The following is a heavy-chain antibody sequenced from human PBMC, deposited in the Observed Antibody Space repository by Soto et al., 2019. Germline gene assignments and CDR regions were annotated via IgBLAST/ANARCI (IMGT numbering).Heavy chain of an antibody. Sequence: QVQLQQWGAGLLKPSETLSLTCAVYGGSFSGYYWSWIRQPPGKGLEWIGEINHSGSTNYNPSLKSRVTISVDTSKNQFSLKLSSVTAADTAVYYCARGLLGYYYGRGGPDYWGQGTLVTVSS. D-gene: IGHD3-10*02. J-gene: IGHJ4*02. CDR3: ARGLLGYYYGRGGPDY. CDR2: INHSGST. CDR1: GGSFSGYY. V-gene: IGHV4-34*01.